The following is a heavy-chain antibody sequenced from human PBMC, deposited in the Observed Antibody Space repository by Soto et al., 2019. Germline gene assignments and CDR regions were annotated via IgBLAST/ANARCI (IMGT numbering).Heavy chain of an antibody. CDR2: ISGTGRVT. J-gene: IGHJ1*01. Sequence: EVQLLESGGGLVQPGGSLKISCAVSGFTFSSYAMSWVPQAPGKGLEWVSGISGTGRVTNYAESVKGRFTISRDNPKNTLSLEMKILRAEDTAVYYCAKDVHYDIVTGIEYFDHWGQGTLVTVSS. V-gene: IGHV3-23*01. D-gene: IGHD3-9*01. CDR3: AKDVHYDIVTGIEYFDH. CDR1: GFTFSSYA.